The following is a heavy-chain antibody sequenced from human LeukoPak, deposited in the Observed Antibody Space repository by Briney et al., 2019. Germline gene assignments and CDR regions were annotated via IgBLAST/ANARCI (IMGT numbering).Heavy chain of an antibody. J-gene: IGHJ3*02. V-gene: IGHV1-69*05. Sequence: SVKVSCKASGGTFSSYAISWVRQAPGQGLEWMGGIIPIFGTANYAQKFQGRVTITTDESTSTAYMELSRLRSDDTAVYYCARDQSFYDYVWGSYRPGHAFDIWGQGTMVTVSS. CDR2: IIPIFGTA. CDR3: ARDQSFYDYVWGSYRPGHAFDI. CDR1: GGTFSSYA. D-gene: IGHD3-16*02.